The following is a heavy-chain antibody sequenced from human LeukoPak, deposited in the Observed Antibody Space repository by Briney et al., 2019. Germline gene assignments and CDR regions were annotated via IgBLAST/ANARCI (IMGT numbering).Heavy chain of an antibody. D-gene: IGHD6-6*01. Sequence: PGGSLRLSCAASGFTFSSYSMNWVRPAPGKGLEWVSSISSSSSYIYYADSVKGRFTISRDNAKNSLYLQMNSLRAEDTAVYYCARTHVEYSSSSVWFDPWGQGTLVTVSS. CDR1: GFTFSSYS. CDR3: ARTHVEYSSSSVWFDP. V-gene: IGHV3-21*01. J-gene: IGHJ5*02. CDR2: ISSSSSYI.